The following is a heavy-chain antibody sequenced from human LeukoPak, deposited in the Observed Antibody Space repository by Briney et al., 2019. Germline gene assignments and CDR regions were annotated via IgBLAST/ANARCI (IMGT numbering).Heavy chain of an antibody. CDR3: TRGFWGWEVDY. Sequence: PGGSLRLSCAASGFTFSSYWMHWVRQAPGKGLVWVSRINTDGRSTEYADSGRGRFTISRDNAKNTLYLQMNSLRADDTAVYYCTRGFWGWEVDYWGQGVLVTVSS. V-gene: IGHV3-74*03. CDR2: INTDGRST. J-gene: IGHJ4*02. CDR1: GFTFSSYW. D-gene: IGHD3-16*01.